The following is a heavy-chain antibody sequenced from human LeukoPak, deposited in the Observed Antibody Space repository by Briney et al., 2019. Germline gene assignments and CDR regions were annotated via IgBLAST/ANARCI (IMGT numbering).Heavy chain of an antibody. V-gene: IGHV3-7*01. D-gene: IGHD6-19*01. Sequence: GGSLRLSCAASGFTFSRHWMSWVRQAPGKGLEWVANVKQDGSEEFYVDSVKGRFTLSRDNAKNSLYLQMNSLRAEDTAVYYCARDPVHSSGWFAVSYYYMDVWGKGTAVTVSS. J-gene: IGHJ6*03. CDR2: VKQDGSEE. CDR3: ARDPVHSSGWFAVSYYYMDV. CDR1: GFTFSRHW.